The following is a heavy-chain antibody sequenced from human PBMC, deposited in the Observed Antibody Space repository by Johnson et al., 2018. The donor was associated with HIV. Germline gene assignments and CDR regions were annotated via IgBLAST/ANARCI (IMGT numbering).Heavy chain of an antibody. V-gene: IGHV3-30*02. CDR3: ARGGSSRNPAFDI. J-gene: IGHJ3*02. CDR2: IRYDGSNK. D-gene: IGHD1-26*01. CDR1: GFTFDDYG. Sequence: QLVESGGGVVRPGGSLRLSCAAPGFTFDDYGMHWVRQAPGKGLEWVAFIRYDGSNKYYADSVKGRFTISRDNSKNTLYLQMNSLRAEDTAVYYCARGGSSRNPAFDIWGQGTMVTVSS.